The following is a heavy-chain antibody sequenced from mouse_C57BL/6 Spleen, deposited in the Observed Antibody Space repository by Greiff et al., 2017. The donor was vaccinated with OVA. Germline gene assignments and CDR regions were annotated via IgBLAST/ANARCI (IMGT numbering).Heavy chain of an antibody. CDR3: ARNYGSSYDSLYAMDY. J-gene: IGHJ4*01. V-gene: IGHV1-80*01. D-gene: IGHD1-1*01. Sequence: VQLQQSGAELVKPGASVKISCKASGYAFSSYWMNWVKQRPGKGLEWIGQIYPGDGDTNYNGKFKGKATLTADKSSSTAYMQLSSLTSEDSAVYFCARNYGSSYDSLYAMDYWGQGTSVTVSS. CDR1: GYAFSSYW. CDR2: IYPGDGDT.